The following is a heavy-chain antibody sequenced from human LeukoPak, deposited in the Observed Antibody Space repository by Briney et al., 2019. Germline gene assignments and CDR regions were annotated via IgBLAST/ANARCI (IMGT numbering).Heavy chain of an antibody. D-gene: IGHD2-2*01. CDR3: ARLSCSSSSCQEW. V-gene: IGHV4-34*01. Sequence: SETLSLTCAVYGGSFSGYYWSWIRQPPGKGLEWIGEINHGGSTKHNPSLKSRLTISEDTSKKQFSLNLSSVTAADTAVYYCARLSCSSSSCQEWWGQGTLVTVSS. CDR2: INHGGST. CDR1: GGSFSGYY. J-gene: IGHJ4*02.